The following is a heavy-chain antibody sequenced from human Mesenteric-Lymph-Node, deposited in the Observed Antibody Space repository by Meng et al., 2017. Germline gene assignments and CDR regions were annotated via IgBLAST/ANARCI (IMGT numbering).Heavy chain of an antibody. CDR2: IDYSGIT. CDR3: ARHRGNYYQSFLH. CDR1: GDSISSNSYY. D-gene: IGHD1-26*01. J-gene: IGHJ1*01. V-gene: IGHV4-39*01. Sequence: QLQESGTGLGKSSEPLSLTCTVSGDSISSNSYYWGWIRQPPGKGLEWIASIDYSGITFQNPSLKSRLTTSVDTSKNQFSLQLRFVTAADTAVYYCARHRGNYYQSFLHWGQGTLVTVPS.